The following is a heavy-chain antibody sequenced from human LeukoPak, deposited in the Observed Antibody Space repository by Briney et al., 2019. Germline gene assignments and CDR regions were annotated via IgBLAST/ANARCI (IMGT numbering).Heavy chain of an antibody. J-gene: IGHJ4*02. V-gene: IGHV3-33*01. CDR3: ARDRYYYGSGADY. CDR1: GFTFSSYG. D-gene: IGHD3-10*01. Sequence: TGGSLRLSCAASGFTFSSYGMHWVRQALGKGLEWVAVIWYDGSNKYYADSVKGRFTISRDNSKNTLYLQMNSLRAEDTAVYYCARDRYYYGSGADYWGQGTLVTVSS. CDR2: IWYDGSNK.